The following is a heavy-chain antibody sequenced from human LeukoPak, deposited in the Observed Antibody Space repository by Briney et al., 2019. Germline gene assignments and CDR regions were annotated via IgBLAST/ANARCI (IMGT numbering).Heavy chain of an antibody. J-gene: IGHJ5*02. CDR2: MNPNRGNT. CDR3: ARTRCIHWFDP. CDR1: GYTLTSYA. V-gene: IGHV1-8*03. Sequence: ASLKVSCKGPGYTLTSYAINCVRQAPGQRLEWMGWMNPNRGNTGYAQKFQGRVTITRNTSISTADMELSSLRSEDTAVYYCARTRCIHWFDPWGQGTLVTVSS. D-gene: IGHD5-24*01.